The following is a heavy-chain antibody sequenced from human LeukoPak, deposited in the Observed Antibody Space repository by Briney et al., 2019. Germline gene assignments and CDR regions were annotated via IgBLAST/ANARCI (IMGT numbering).Heavy chain of an antibody. CDR2: ISYDGSNK. CDR3: AREGFDY. V-gene: IGHV3-30*04. Sequence: GSLRLSCAASGFTFSSYAMLWVRQAPGKGLEWVAVISYDGSNKYYADSVKGRFTISRDNSKNTLYLQMNSLRAEDTAVYYCAREGFDYWGQGTLVTVSS. CDR1: GFTFSSYA. J-gene: IGHJ4*02.